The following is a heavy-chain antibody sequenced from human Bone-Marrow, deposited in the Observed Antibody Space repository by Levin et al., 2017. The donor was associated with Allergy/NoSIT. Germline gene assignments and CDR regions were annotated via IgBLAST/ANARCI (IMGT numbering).Heavy chain of an antibody. Sequence: GESLKISCAASGFTVSSHYMSWVRQAPGKGLEWVSVIYSGGSTYYADSVKGRFTISRDNSKNTLYLQMNSLRAEDTAVYYCARGKGSGWYELDYWGQGTLVTVSS. CDR3: ARGKGSGWYELDY. V-gene: IGHV3-53*01. CDR2: IYSGGST. J-gene: IGHJ4*02. D-gene: IGHD6-19*01. CDR1: GFTVSSHY.